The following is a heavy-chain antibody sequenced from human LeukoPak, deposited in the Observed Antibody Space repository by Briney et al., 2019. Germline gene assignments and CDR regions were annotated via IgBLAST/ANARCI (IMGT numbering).Heavy chain of an antibody. CDR1: GFTFSSYA. CDR3: AKKAEDFGDSVTQH. J-gene: IGHJ1*01. V-gene: IGHV3-23*01. D-gene: IGHD4-17*01. CDR2: ISGSGGRT. Sequence: GGSLRLSCAGSGFTFSSYAMSWVRQAPGEGLESVSVISGSGGRTYYADSVKGRFTISRDNSKDTLYLQMNSLRVDDTAVYYCAKKAEDFGDSVTQHWGQGTLVTVSS.